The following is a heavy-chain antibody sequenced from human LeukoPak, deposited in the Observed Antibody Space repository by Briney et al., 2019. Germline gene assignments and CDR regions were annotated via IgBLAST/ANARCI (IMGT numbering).Heavy chain of an antibody. Sequence: SETLSLTCTVSGGSISSGGYYWSWNRQHPGKGLEWIGYIYYSGSTYYNPSLKSRVTISVDTSKNQFSLKLSSVTAADTAVYYCARSRSKYYFDYWGQGTLVTVSS. D-gene: IGHD2-2*01. CDR3: ARSRSKYYFDY. CDR1: GGSISSGGYY. CDR2: IYYSGST. J-gene: IGHJ4*02. V-gene: IGHV4-31*03.